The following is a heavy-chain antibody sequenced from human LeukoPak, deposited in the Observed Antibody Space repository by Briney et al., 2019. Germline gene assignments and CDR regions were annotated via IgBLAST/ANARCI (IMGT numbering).Heavy chain of an antibody. CDR3: ARLPDLGY. D-gene: IGHD1-14*01. CDR2: ISYDGSNK. Sequence: GGSLRLSCAASGFTFSSYAMHWVRQAPGKGLEWVAVISYDGSNKYYADSVKGRFTISRDNSKNTLYLQMNSLRAEDTAVYYCARLPDLGYWGQGTLVTVSS. CDR1: GFTFSSYA. V-gene: IGHV3-30-3*01. J-gene: IGHJ4*02.